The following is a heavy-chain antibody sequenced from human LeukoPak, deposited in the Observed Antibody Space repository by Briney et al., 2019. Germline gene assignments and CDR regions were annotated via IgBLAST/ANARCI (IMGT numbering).Heavy chain of an antibody. J-gene: IGHJ3*02. CDR2: INHSGST. Sequence: SETLSLTRAVYGGSFSGYYWSWIRQPPGKGLEWIGEINHSGSTNYNPSLKSRVTISVDTSKDQFSLKLSSVTAADTAVYYCARVPGYSRSRGAFDIWGQGTMVTVSS. V-gene: IGHV4-34*01. CDR1: GGSFSGYY. D-gene: IGHD6-13*01. CDR3: ARVPGYSRSRGAFDI.